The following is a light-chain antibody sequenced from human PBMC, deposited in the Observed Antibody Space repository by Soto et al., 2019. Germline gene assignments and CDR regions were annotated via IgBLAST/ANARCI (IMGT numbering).Light chain of an antibody. V-gene: IGKV3-20*01. CDR1: QSVSSSS. CDR2: GAS. Sequence: EIVLTQSPGTLSLSPGERATLSCRASQSVSSSSLAWYQQRRGQAPRLLIHGASSRATGIPDRFSGSGSGTDFTLTISRLEPEDFAVYYCQQYGGSPRTFGQGTKVDIK. J-gene: IGKJ1*01. CDR3: QQYGGSPRT.